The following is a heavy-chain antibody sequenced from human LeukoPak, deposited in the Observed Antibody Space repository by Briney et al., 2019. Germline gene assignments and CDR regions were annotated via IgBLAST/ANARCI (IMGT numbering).Heavy chain of an antibody. CDR3: ARALAVAGTGY. J-gene: IGHJ4*02. CDR1: GFTFSSYW. D-gene: IGHD6-19*01. V-gene: IGHV3-7*01. Sequence: GGSLRLSCAGSGFTFSSYWMSWVRQAPGKGLEWVANIKEDGSEKYYVDSVKGRFTISRDNGENSLYLQMNSLRVEDTAVYYCARALAVAGTGYWGQGTLVTVSS. CDR2: IKEDGSEK.